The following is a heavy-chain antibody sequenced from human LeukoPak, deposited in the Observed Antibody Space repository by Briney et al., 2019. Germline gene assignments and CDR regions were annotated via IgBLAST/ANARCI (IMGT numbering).Heavy chain of an antibody. CDR3: ARWFVVPAAGEGYVFDI. J-gene: IGHJ3*02. Sequence: ASVKVSCKASGYTFTGYYMHWVRQAPGQGLEWMGWINPNSGGTNYAQKFQGRVTMTRDTSVSTAYMELSRLTSDDTAVYYCARWFVVPAAGEGYVFDIWGQGTMVAVSA. D-gene: IGHD2-2*01. V-gene: IGHV1-2*02. CDR2: INPNSGGT. CDR1: GYTFTGYY.